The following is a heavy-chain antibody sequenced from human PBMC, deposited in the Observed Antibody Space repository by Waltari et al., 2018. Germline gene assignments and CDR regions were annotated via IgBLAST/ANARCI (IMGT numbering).Heavy chain of an antibody. CDR1: GFTFSSYW. J-gene: IGHJ4*02. D-gene: IGHD3-16*01. CDR2: NYHSGRT. CDR3: ARLYDYIWGRPSWYFDY. V-gene: IGHV4-4*02. Sequence: QVQLVESGGGVVQPGRSLRLSCAASGFTFSSYWMSWVRQPPGKGLEWIGENYHSGRTNYNPSLKSRVTISVDKSKNQFSLKLSTVTAADTAVYYCARLYDYIWGRPSWYFDYWGQGTLVTVSS.